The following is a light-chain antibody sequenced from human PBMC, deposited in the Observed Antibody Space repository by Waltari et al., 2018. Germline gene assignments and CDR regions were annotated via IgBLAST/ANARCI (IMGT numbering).Light chain of an antibody. CDR2: WAS. CDR1: QSVLSSIYNKNC. Sequence: DIVMTQSPDSLAVSLGERATMKCKSSQSVLSSIYNKNCLVWYQQKPGQPPKPPIYWASTRESGVPDRFSGSGSETDFTLTISSLQAEDVAVYYCQQYYTTPFTFGPGTKVDIK. J-gene: IGKJ3*01. V-gene: IGKV4-1*01. CDR3: QQYYTTPFT.